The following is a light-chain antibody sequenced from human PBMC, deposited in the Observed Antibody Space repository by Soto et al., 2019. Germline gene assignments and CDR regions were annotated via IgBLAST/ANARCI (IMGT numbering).Light chain of an antibody. CDR3: KSYAGSNTYV. V-gene: IGLV2-8*01. J-gene: IGLJ1*01. Sequence: QSALTQPPSASGSPGQSVTISCTGTKRDIGVYDFVSWYQHHPGKAPRLIIYEVVQRPSGVTDRFSGSKSGNTASLTVSGLQAADEADYFCKSYAGSNTYVFGSGTKVTVL. CDR2: EVV. CDR1: KRDIGVYDF.